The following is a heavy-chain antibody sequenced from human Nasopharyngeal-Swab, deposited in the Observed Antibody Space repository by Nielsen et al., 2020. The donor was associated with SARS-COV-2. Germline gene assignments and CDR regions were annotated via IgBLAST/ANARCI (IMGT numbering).Heavy chain of an antibody. D-gene: IGHD1-1*01. J-gene: IGHJ6*02. CDR3: ARGPGEVGTTYYYYYGMDV. Sequence: RQAPGKGLEWIGEINHSGSTNYNPSLKSRVTISVDTSKNQFSLKLSSVTAADTAVYYCARGPGEVGTTYYYYYGMDVWGQGTTVTVSS. CDR2: INHSGST. V-gene: IGHV4-34*01.